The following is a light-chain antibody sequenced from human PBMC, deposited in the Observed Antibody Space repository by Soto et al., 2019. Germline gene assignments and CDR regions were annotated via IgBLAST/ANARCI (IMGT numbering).Light chain of an antibody. CDR3: SSYTTSASII. V-gene: IGLV2-14*03. CDR1: SSDIGTYRY. CDR2: DVN. Sequence: QSLLTQPSSVAGSPGQSLAITCTGSSSDIGTYRYVSWYQQHPGKAPRLVLFDVNRRPSGVSDRFSGDKSGSTASLTISGLQAEDEAYYYCSSYTTSASIIFGGGTKVTVL. J-gene: IGLJ2*01.